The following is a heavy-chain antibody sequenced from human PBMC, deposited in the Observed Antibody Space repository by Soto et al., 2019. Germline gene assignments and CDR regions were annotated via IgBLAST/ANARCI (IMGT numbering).Heavy chain of an antibody. V-gene: IGHV1-18*04. Sequence: QVQLVQSGAEVKKPGASVKVSCKASGYTLTKYDISWVLQAPGQGLEWMGWISGHTGNTNYAQRFHGRVTLTTDTSAGTAYMELRSLRSDDTAVYYCARGGHCTPSSCYGDYDRGMDVWGQGTTVTVSS. D-gene: IGHD2-8*01. CDR3: ARGGHCTPSSCYGDYDRGMDV. J-gene: IGHJ6*02. CDR2: ISGHTGNT. CDR1: GYTLTKYD.